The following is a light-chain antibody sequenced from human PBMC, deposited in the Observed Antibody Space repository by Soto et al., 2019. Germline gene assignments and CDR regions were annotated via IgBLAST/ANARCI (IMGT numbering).Light chain of an antibody. J-gene: IGKJ1*01. Sequence: EIALTQSPGTLSLSPGEGATLSCRASQSISSSYLAWYQQKPGQAPRLLIYGASSRATGIPDRFSGSGSGTDFTLTISRLEPEDFAVYYCQEYGSSRTFGQGTKVDIK. CDR2: GAS. V-gene: IGKV3-20*01. CDR1: QSISSSY. CDR3: QEYGSSRT.